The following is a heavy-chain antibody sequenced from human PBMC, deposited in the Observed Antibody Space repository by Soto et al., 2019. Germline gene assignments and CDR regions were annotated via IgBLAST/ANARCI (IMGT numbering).Heavy chain of an antibody. D-gene: IGHD3-10*01. CDR1: GGSISSGGYS. Sequence: PSETLSLTSAVSGGSISSGGYSRSWSRQPPCKGLECIGDIYHSGSTYYNPSLKIRGTISVDTSKNHCSLKLNSGTAAATAVYYCARGGVHGYFDYWGQGPLVTVSS. J-gene: IGHJ4*02. V-gene: IGHV4-30-2*01. CDR3: ARGGVHGYFDY. CDR2: IYHSGST.